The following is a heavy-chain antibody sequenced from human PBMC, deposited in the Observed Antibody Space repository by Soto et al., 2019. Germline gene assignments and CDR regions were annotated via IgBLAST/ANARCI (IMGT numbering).Heavy chain of an antibody. Sequence: ETLSLTCAGYGGSFITYYWSWVRQTPGKGLEWIGEISHSGNTNYNPSLKSRVIMSVDTSKNQFSLKLSSVTAADTAVYYCRVTLFMGTDVFDIWGQGTMVTVSS. CDR2: ISHSGNT. J-gene: IGHJ3*02. D-gene: IGHD5-18*01. CDR3: RVTLFMGTDVFDI. CDR1: GGSFITYY. V-gene: IGHV4-34*01.